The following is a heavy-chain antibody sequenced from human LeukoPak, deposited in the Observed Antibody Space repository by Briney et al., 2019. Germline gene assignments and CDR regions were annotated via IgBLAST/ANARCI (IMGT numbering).Heavy chain of an antibody. V-gene: IGHV4-39*01. CDR3: ARHGLRYCSSTSCYPLNWFDP. CDR2: IYYSGST. Sequence: SETLSLTCTVSGGSISSSSYYWGWIRQPPGKGLEWIGSIYYSGSTYYDPSLKSRVTISVDTSKNQFSLKLSSVTAADTAVYYCARHGLRYCSSTSCYPLNWFDPWGQGILVTVSS. CDR1: GGSISSSSYY. J-gene: IGHJ5*02. D-gene: IGHD2-2*01.